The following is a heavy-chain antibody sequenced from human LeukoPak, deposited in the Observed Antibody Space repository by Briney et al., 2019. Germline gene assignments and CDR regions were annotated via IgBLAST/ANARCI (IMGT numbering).Heavy chain of an antibody. CDR1: GFTLSTYA. CDR3: ARVRMSGWTLGYAFDI. Sequence: PGGSLRLSCAASGFTLSTYAMSWVRQTPGKGLEWVAATSSSDAGTYHADSVRGRFTISRDNSKNTLYLQMNSLRAEDTAVYYCARVRMSGWTLGYAFDIWGQGTMVTVSS. J-gene: IGHJ3*02. D-gene: IGHD6-19*01. V-gene: IGHV3-23*01. CDR2: TSSSDAGT.